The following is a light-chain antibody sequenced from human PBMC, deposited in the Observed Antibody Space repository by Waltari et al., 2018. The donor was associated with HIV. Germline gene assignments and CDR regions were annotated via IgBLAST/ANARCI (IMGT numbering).Light chain of an antibody. CDR3: GTWDSSQSAWV. V-gene: IGLV1-51*02. Sequence: QSMLPQPPSVSATPRQRLTTSRPRRGANIETHYITWYQQLPGTAPKLLISENNKRPSGIPDRFSGSKSGSSATLGITGLQTGDEANYYCGTWDSSQSAWVFGGGTRLTVL. CDR1: GANIETHY. J-gene: IGLJ3*02. CDR2: ENN.